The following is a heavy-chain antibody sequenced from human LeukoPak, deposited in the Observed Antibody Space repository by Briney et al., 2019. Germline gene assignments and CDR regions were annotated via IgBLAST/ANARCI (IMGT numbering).Heavy chain of an antibody. V-gene: IGHV3-74*01. CDR1: GFTFSSYW. CDR2: INSDGRST. D-gene: IGHD4-23*01. Sequence: GGSLRLSCAASGFTFSSYWMHWVRQAPGKGLVWVSRINSDGRSTNYADSVKGRFTISRDNAKSSLFLQMNSLRAEDTAVYYCARPDYGGNSGEYYYYGMDVWGQGTTVTVSS. J-gene: IGHJ6*02. CDR3: ARPDYGGNSGEYYYYGMDV.